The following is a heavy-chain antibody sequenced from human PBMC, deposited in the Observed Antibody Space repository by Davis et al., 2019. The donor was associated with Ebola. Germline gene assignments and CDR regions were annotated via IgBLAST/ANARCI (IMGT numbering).Heavy chain of an antibody. CDR2: INHSGST. V-gene: IGHV4-34*01. J-gene: IGHJ3*02. CDR1: GGSFSGYY. D-gene: IGHD1-26*01. CDR3: AVGNSGSYFGAFDI. Sequence: MPSETLSLTCAVYGGSFSGYYWSWIRQPPGKGLEWIGEINHSGSTNYNPSLKSRVTISVDTSKNQFSLKLNSVTAADTAVYYCAVGNSGSYFGAFDIWGQGTMVTVSS.